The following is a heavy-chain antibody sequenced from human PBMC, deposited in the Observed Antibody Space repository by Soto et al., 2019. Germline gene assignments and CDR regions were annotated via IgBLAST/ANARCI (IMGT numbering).Heavy chain of an antibody. V-gene: IGHV3-21*01. CDR3: ARDRGTMIVATGFDP. J-gene: IGHJ5*02. D-gene: IGHD3-22*01. Sequence: RLSCAASGFTFSSYSMNWVRQAPGKGLEWVSSISSSSSYIYYADSVKGRFTISRDNAKNSLYLQMNSLRAEDTAVYYCARDRGTMIVATGFDPWGQGTLVTVSS. CDR2: ISSSSSYI. CDR1: GFTFSSYS.